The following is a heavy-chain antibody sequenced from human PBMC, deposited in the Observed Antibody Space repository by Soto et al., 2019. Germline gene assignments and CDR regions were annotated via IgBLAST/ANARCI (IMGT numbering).Heavy chain of an antibody. CDR3: AKDFTSYKEEPYYFDY. J-gene: IGHJ4*02. D-gene: IGHD1-26*01. CDR2: ISYDGSKK. CDR1: GFTFSSYG. V-gene: IGHV3-30*18. Sequence: QVQLVESGGGVVQPGRSLRLSCRASGFTFSSYGMHWVRQAPGRGLEWVAFISYDGSKKHDADYVKGRFIISRDNSKNTLDLEMNSLRPEDTAVYYCAKDFTSYKEEPYYFDYWGQGTLVTVSS.